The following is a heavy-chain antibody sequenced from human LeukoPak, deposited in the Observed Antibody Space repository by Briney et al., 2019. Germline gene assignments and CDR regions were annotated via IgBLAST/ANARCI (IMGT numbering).Heavy chain of an antibody. CDR3: ASRLGYCSGGSCYHPAFDI. Sequence: GASVKVSCKASGGTFSSYAISWVRQAPGQGLEWMGGIIPIFGTANYAQKFQGRVTITADESTSTAYMEPSSLRSEDTAVYYCASRLGYCSGGSCYHPAFDIWGQRTMVTVSS. CDR1: GGTFSSYA. J-gene: IGHJ3*02. CDR2: IIPIFGTA. V-gene: IGHV1-69*13. D-gene: IGHD2-15*01.